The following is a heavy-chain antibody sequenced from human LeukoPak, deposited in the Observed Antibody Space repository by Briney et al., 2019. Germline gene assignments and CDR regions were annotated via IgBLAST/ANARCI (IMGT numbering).Heavy chain of an antibody. CDR3: AREGVGATRPFDY. J-gene: IGHJ4*02. CDR1: GYTFTGYY. Sequence: GASVTVSCKSSGYTFTGYYMHWVRQAPGQGLEWMGWINPNSGGTNYAQKFQDRVTMTRDTSISTAYMELSRLRSDDTAVYYCAREGVGATRPFDYWGQGTLVTVSS. CDR2: INPNSGGT. D-gene: IGHD1-26*01. V-gene: IGHV1-2*02.